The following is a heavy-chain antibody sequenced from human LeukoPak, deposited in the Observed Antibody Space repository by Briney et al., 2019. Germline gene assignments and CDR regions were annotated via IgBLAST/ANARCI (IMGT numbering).Heavy chain of an antibody. J-gene: IGHJ5*02. CDR1: GFIFSNYW. CDR2: VNNDGSST. D-gene: IGHD3-10*01. V-gene: IGHV3-74*03. Sequence: GGSLRLSCAASGFIFSNYWMHWVRQAPGKGLVWVSRVNNDGSSTTYADSVKGRFTISRDNSKNTLYLQMNSLRAEDTAVYYCAKDGSGSYYAFDPWGQGTLVTVSS. CDR3: AKDGSGSYYAFDP.